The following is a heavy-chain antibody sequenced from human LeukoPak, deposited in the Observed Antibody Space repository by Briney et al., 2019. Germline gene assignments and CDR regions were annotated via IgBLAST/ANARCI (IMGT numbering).Heavy chain of an antibody. Sequence: ASVKVSCKASGYTFTSYDINWVRQATGQGLEWMGWMNPNSGNTGYAQKFQGRVTMTTDTSTSTAYMELRSLRSDDTAVYYCARDPPYCSSTSCYLPPGSYWGQGTLVTVPS. J-gene: IGHJ4*02. CDR3: ARDPPYCSSTSCYLPPGSY. CDR2: MNPNSGNT. CDR1: GYTFTSYD. D-gene: IGHD2-2*01. V-gene: IGHV1-8*02.